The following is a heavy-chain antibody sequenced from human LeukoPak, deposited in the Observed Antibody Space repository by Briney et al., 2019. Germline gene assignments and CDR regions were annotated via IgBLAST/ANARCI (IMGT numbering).Heavy chain of an antibody. CDR2: IYYSGST. CDR3: ASQAVSGSSGWSDY. D-gene: IGHD6-19*01. CDR1: GGSISSGGYY. Sequence: PSQTLPLTCTVSGGSISSGGYYWSWIRQHPGKGLEWIGYIYYSGSTYYNPSLKSRVTISVDTSKNQFSLKLSSVTAADTAVYYCASQAVSGSSGWSDYWGQGTLVTVSS. V-gene: IGHV4-31*03. J-gene: IGHJ4*02.